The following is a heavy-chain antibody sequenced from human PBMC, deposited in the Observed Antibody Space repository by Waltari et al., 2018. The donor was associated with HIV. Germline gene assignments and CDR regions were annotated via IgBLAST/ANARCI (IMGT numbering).Heavy chain of an antibody. CDR3: ARHGATGCSSTSCYGFDP. J-gene: IGHJ5*02. CDR1: GYSFTSYW. V-gene: IGHV5-51*01. Sequence: EVQLVQSGAEVKKPGESLKISCKGSGYSFTSYWIGWVRQMPGKGLEWMGIIYPGDSDTRYSPSFQGQVTISADKSISTAYLQWSSLKASDTAMYYCARHGATGCSSTSCYGFDPWGQGTLVTVSS. D-gene: IGHD2-2*01. CDR2: IYPGDSDT.